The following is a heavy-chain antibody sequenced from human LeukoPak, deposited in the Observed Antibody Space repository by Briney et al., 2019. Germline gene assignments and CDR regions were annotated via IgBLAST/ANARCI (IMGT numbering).Heavy chain of an antibody. Sequence: SQTLSLTCTVSGGSVSSGDYYWSWIRQPAGKGLEWIGRIYTSGSTNYNPSLKSRVTISVDTSKNQFSLKLSSVTAADTAVYYCARAPLPTNAFDIWGQGTMVTVSS. J-gene: IGHJ3*02. CDR1: GGSVSSGDYY. CDR3: ARAPLPTNAFDI. V-gene: IGHV4-61*02. CDR2: IYTSGST.